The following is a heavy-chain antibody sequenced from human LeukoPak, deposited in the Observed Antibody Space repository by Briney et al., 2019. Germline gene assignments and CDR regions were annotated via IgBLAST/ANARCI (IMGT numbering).Heavy chain of an antibody. CDR3: ARTRQYSSIWGFDY. CDR2: INAGNGNT. J-gene: IGHJ4*02. Sequence: ASVKVSCKASGYSFTTYAMHWVRQAPGQRLEWMGWINAGNGNTKYSQDFQGRVTITRDTSASIAYMELSSLRSEDMAVYYCARTRQYSSIWGFDYWGQGALVT. CDR1: GYSFTTYA. V-gene: IGHV1-3*03. D-gene: IGHD6-13*01.